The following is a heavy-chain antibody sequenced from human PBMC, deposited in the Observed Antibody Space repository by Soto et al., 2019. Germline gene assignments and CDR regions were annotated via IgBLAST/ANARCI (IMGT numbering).Heavy chain of an antibody. Sequence: PGESLKISCKGSGYSFTSYWISWVRQMPGKGLEWMGRIDPSDSYTNYSPSFQGHVTISADKSISTAYLQWSSLKASDTAMYYCARPVLAVADDYYYYGMDVWGQGTTVTVSS. CDR1: GYSFTSYW. D-gene: IGHD6-19*01. V-gene: IGHV5-10-1*01. CDR2: IDPSDSYT. J-gene: IGHJ6*02. CDR3: ARPVLAVADDYYYYGMDV.